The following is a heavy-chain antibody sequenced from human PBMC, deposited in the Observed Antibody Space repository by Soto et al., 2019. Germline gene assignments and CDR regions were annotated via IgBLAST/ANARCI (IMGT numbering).Heavy chain of an antibody. Sequence: EVQLVESGGGLVKPGWSLRLSCAASGLTISGAWMKWVRQAPGKGLEWVGRIKTKTQGETTDYAAPVKGRFTISRDDSENTLSLHMNSLKIEDTAVYYCTTGSVEGYWGQGTLVTVSS. CDR3: TTGSVEGY. J-gene: IGHJ4*02. V-gene: IGHV3-15*07. CDR2: IKTKTQGETT. D-gene: IGHD1-26*01. CDR1: GLTISGAW.